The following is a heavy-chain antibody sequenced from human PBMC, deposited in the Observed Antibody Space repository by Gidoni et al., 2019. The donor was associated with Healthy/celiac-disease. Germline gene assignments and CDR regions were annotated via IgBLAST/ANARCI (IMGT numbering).Heavy chain of an antibody. J-gene: IGHJ4*02. Sequence: QVQLVESGGGVVQPGRSLRLSCAASGFPFRSYAMHWVRQAPGKGLEWVAVISYDGSNKYYADSVKGRFTISRDNSKNTLYLQMNSLRAEDTAVYYCARSYDYVWGSYRLSPLGYWGQGTLVTVSS. CDR3: ARSYDYVWGSYRLSPLGY. D-gene: IGHD3-16*02. CDR2: ISYDGSNK. CDR1: GFPFRSYA. V-gene: IGHV3-30-3*01.